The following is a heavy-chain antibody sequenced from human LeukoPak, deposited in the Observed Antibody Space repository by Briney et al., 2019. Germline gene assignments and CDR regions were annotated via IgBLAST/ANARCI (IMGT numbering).Heavy chain of an antibody. Sequence: GGFLRLSCAASGFTFSSYAMHWVRQAPGKGLEWVAVISYDGSNKYYADSVKGRFTISRDNSKNTLYLQMNSLRAEDTAVYYCARSIAVAGTPFDYWGQGTLVTVSS. J-gene: IGHJ4*02. D-gene: IGHD6-19*01. CDR2: ISYDGSNK. V-gene: IGHV3-30*04. CDR1: GFTFSSYA. CDR3: ARSIAVAGTPFDY.